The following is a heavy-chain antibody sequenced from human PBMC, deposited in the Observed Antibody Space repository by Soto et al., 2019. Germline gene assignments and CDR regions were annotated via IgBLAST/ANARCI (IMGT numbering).Heavy chain of an antibody. D-gene: IGHD5-18*01. V-gene: IGHV1-2*04. CDR3: AREGVDTAMALTGYYYYYMDV. CDR2: INPNSGGT. J-gene: IGHJ6*03. Sequence: ASVKVSCKASGYTFTGYYMHWVRQAPGQGLEWMGWINPNSGGTNYAQKFQGWVTMTRDTSISTAYMELSRLRSDDTAVYYCAREGVDTAMALTGYYYYYMDVWGKGTTVTVS. CDR1: GYTFTGYY.